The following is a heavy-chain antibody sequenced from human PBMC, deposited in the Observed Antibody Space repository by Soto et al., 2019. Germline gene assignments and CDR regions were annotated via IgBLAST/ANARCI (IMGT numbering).Heavy chain of an antibody. CDR2: ISSSSSTI. Sequence: GGSLRLSCAASGFTFSSYSMNWVRQAPGKGLEWVSYISSSSSTIYYADSVKGRSTISRDNAKNSLYLQMNSLRDEDTAVYYCAREGDYDFWSGYLGGMDVWGQGTTVTVSS. CDR1: GFTFSSYS. V-gene: IGHV3-48*02. D-gene: IGHD3-3*01. J-gene: IGHJ6*02. CDR3: AREGDYDFWSGYLGGMDV.